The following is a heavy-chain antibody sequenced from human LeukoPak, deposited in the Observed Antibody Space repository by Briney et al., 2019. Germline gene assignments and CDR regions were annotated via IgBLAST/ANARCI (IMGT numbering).Heavy chain of an antibody. V-gene: IGHV3-21*01. CDR1: GFTFSSYS. J-gene: IGHJ3*02. CDR2: ISSSSSYI. D-gene: IGHD3-10*01. Sequence: GGSLRLSCAASGFTFSSYSMNWVRQAPGKGLEWVSSISSSSSYIYYADSVKGRFTISRDNAKNSLYLQMNSLRAEDTAVYYCARNRGSTGGGDALDIWGQGTMVTVSS. CDR3: ARNRGSTGGGDALDI.